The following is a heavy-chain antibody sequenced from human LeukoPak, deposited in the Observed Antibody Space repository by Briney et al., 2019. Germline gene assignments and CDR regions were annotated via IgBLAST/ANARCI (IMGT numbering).Heavy chain of an antibody. D-gene: IGHD6-6*01. Sequence: SETLSLTCAVYGGSFSGYYWSWIRQPPGKGLEWIGEINHSGSTNYNPSLKSRVTISVDTSKNQFSLKLSSVTATDTAVYYCARLGVYSSSGWGQGTLVTVSS. CDR1: GGSFSGYY. CDR3: ARLGVYSSSG. CDR2: INHSGST. V-gene: IGHV4-34*01. J-gene: IGHJ4*02.